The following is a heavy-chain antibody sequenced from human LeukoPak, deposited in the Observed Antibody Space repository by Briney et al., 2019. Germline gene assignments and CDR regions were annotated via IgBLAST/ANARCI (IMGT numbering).Heavy chain of an antibody. V-gene: IGHV1-8*01. D-gene: IGHD3-16*01. J-gene: IGHJ3*02. CDR2: MNPNSGNT. Sequence: ASVKVSCKASGYTFTSYDINWVRQATGQGLEWMGWMNPNSGNTGYAQKFQGRVTMTRNTSISTAYVELSSLRSEDTAVYYCARPNRMGNDAFDIWGQGTMVTVSS. CDR1: GYTFTSYD. CDR3: ARPNRMGNDAFDI.